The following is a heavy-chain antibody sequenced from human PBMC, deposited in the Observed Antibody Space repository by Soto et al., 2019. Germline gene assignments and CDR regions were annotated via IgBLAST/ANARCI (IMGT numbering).Heavy chain of an antibody. Sequence: PGGSLRLSCAASGFTVSSNYMSWVRQAPGRGLEWVSVIYSGGSTYYADSVKGRFTISRDNSKNTLYLQMNSLRAEDTAVYYCARDLVSHCSGGSCYPSSHDYWGQGTLVTVSS. CDR2: IYSGGST. V-gene: IGHV3-66*01. J-gene: IGHJ4*02. CDR3: ARDLVSHCSGGSCYPSSHDY. D-gene: IGHD2-15*01. CDR1: GFTVSSNY.